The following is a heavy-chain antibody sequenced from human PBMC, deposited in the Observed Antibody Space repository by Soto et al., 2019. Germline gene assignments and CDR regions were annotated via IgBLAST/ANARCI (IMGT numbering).Heavy chain of an antibody. CDR2: IFYSGHL. J-gene: IGHJ4*02. Sequence: QVQLQESGPGLVRPSETLSLTCTVSGASFTTYYWSWVRQPPGKGLEWIGYIFYSGHLKYNPSLKSRRTISVDPSKNQIPLRLTSVTAADTAVYYCAREGGGYRFAYWGQGTLVTVSS. D-gene: IGHD1-26*01. CDR1: GASFTTYY. CDR3: AREGGGYRFAY. V-gene: IGHV4-59*01.